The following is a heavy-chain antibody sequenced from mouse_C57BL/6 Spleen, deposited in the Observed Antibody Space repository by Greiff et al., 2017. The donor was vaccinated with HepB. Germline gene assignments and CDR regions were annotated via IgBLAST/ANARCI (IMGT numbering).Heavy chain of an antibody. CDR3: AREVRPAWFAY. CDR1: GYTFTSYW. D-gene: IGHD2-14*01. CDR2: IDPSDSYT. J-gene: IGHJ3*01. Sequence: QVQLQQPGAELVKPGASVKLSCKASGYTFTSYWMQWVKQRPGQGLEWIGEIDPSDSYTNYNQKFKGKATLTVDTSSRTAYMQLSSLTSEDSAVYYCAREVRPAWFAYWGQGTLVTVSA. V-gene: IGHV1-50*01.